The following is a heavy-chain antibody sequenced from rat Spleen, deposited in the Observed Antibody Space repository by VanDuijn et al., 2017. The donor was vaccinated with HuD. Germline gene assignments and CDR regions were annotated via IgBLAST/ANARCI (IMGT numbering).Heavy chain of an antibody. D-gene: IGHD1-1*01. V-gene: IGHV5-31*01. CDR3: TRVGNYYYSGDVMDA. CDR2: ITNTGGST. Sequence: EVQLVESGGGLVQPGRSLKLSCVASGFTFNNYWMTWIRQAPGKGLEWVASITNTGGSTYYLDSVKGRFTISRDNAKSTLYLQMNSLRSEDTATYYCTRVGNYYYSGDVMDAWGQGASVTVSS. CDR1: GFTFNNYW. J-gene: IGHJ4*01.